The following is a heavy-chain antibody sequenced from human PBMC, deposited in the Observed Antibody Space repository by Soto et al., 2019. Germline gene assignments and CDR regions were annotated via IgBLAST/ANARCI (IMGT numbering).Heavy chain of an antibody. CDR3: AKSGPGYCTSTSCPLDF. CDR1: GFTFSSYA. Sequence: EVQLLESGGGWVQSGGSLRLSCAASGFTFSSYAMTWVRQAPGKGLEWVSGIGGSGGRTYYADSVKGRFTISRDNSKNTLFLQMNSVRAEDTAVYFCAKSGPGYCTSTSCPLDFWGQGTLVTVSS. D-gene: IGHD2-2*01. V-gene: IGHV3-23*01. CDR2: IGGSGGRT. J-gene: IGHJ4*02.